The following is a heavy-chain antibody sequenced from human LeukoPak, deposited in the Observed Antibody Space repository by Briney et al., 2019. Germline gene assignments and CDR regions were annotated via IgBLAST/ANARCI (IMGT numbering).Heavy chain of an antibody. CDR2: IYYSGST. CDR1: GGSISSGDYY. CDR3: ARDQVVTENYYGMDV. J-gene: IGHJ6*02. Sequence: SETLPLTCTVSGGSISSGDYYWSWIRQPPGKGLEWIGYIYYSGSTYYNPSLKSRVTISVDTSKNQFSLKLSSVTAADTAVYYCARDQVVTENYYGMDVWGQGTTVTVSS. V-gene: IGHV4-30-4*01. D-gene: IGHD2-21*02.